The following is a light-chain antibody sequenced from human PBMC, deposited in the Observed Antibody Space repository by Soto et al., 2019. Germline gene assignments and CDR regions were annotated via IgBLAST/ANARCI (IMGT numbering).Light chain of an antibody. Sequence: ESGLTQSPGTLSLSPGDRATLSCRASQSVSFSYLAWYQQKAGQAPRLLIYGATSRATGIPDRFSGSESGTDFTLTISRLEPEDFAVYYCQQYGSSPLTFGGGTKVEIK. J-gene: IGKJ4*01. CDR1: QSVSFSY. CDR2: GAT. V-gene: IGKV3-20*01. CDR3: QQYGSSPLT.